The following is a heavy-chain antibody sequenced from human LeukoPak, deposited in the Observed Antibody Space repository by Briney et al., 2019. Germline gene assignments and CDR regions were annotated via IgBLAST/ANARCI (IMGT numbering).Heavy chain of an antibody. CDR1: GYSISSGYY. V-gene: IGHV4-38-2*01. J-gene: IGHJ4*02. Sequence: PSETLSLTCAASGYSISSGYYWGWIRQPPGKGLEWIGSIYHSGSTYYNPSLKSRVTISVDTSKNQFSLKLSSVTAADTAVYYCASDVPGGFGELLALDYWGQGTLVTVSS. CDR2: IYHSGST. CDR3: ASDVPGGFGELLALDY. D-gene: IGHD3-10*01.